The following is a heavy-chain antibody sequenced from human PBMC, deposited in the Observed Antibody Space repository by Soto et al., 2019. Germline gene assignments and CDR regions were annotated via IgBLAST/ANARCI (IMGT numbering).Heavy chain of an antibody. Sequence: QITLKESVPTLVKPTQTLTLTCTYSGFSLTTSGAGVGWIRQPPGKALEWLALISWKDDKRYNPGLGCRLTKTKDNSKSHWKLTLPNTSPLDTATYFCAHRDGGNYSRGNFASWGQATLVPVSS. CDR3: AHRDGGNYSRGNFAS. CDR2: ISWKDDK. D-gene: IGHD1-26*01. CDR1: GFSLTTSGAG. V-gene: IGHV2-5*01. J-gene: IGHJ4*02.